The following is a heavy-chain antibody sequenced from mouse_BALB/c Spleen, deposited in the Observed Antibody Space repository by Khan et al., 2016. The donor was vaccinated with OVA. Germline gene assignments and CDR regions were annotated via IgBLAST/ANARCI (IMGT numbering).Heavy chain of an antibody. V-gene: IGHV3-8*02. CDR1: GDSITSGY. Sequence: EVKLLESGPSLVKPSQTLSLTYSVTGDSITSGYWCWIRKFPGNKLEYMGYILYSGSTYYNPSLKSRISITRHTSQNQYYLQLNSVTTEDTATYYCARSTYRYAFAYWGQGTLVTVSA. D-gene: IGHD2-14*01. CDR2: ILYSGST. CDR3: ARSTYRYAFAY. J-gene: IGHJ3*01.